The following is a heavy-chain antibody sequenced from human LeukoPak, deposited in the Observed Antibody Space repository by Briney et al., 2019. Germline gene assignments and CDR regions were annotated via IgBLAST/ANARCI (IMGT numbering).Heavy chain of an antibody. CDR3: ARTRYYDILTGNILGSPPDY. V-gene: IGHV3-21*01. CDR1: GFTFSSYS. D-gene: IGHD3-9*01. J-gene: IGHJ4*02. Sequence: GGSLRLSCAASGFTFSSYSMNWVRQAPGKGLEWVSSISSSSSYIYYADSVKGRFAISGDNAENSLYLQMNSLRAEDTAVYYCARTRYYDILTGNILGSPPDYWGQGTLVTVSS. CDR2: ISSSSSYI.